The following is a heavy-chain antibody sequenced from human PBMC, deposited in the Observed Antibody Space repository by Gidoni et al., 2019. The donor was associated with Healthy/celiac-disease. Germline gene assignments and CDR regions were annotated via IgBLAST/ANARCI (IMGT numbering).Heavy chain of an antibody. J-gene: IGHJ4*02. CDR1: GGTFSSYA. CDR2: IIPIFGTA. Sequence: QVQLVQSGAEVKKPGSSVKVSCKASGGTFSSYAISWVRQAPGQGLEWMGGIIPIFGTANYAQKFQGRVTITADESTSTAYMELSSLRSEDTAVYYCARSDDFWSGYRNYFDYWGQGTLVTVSS. D-gene: IGHD3-3*01. V-gene: IGHV1-69*01. CDR3: ARSDDFWSGYRNYFDY.